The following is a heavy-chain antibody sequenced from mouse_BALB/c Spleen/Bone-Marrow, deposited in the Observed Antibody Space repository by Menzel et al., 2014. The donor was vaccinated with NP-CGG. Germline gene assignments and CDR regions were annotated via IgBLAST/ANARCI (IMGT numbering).Heavy chain of an antibody. J-gene: IGHJ2*01. Sequence: EVQGVESGPGLVKPSQSLSLTCTVTGYSITSDYAWNWIRQFPGNKLEWMGYISYSGDTSYNPSLKSRISITRDTSKNQFFLQLNSVTTADTATYYCARRGYYGSSLDYWGQGTTLTVSS. CDR1: GYSITSDYA. CDR3: ARRGYYGSSLDY. D-gene: IGHD1-1*01. V-gene: IGHV3-2*02. CDR2: ISYSGDT.